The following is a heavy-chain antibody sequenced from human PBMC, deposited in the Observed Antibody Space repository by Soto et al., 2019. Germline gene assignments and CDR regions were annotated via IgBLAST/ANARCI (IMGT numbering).Heavy chain of an antibody. V-gene: IGHV3-48*02. J-gene: IGHJ4*02. CDR3: ARAATYYYDSSGYYFDY. D-gene: IGHD3-22*01. Sequence: GGSLRLSCAASGFTFSSYSMNWVRQAPGKGLEWVSYISSSSGTIYYADSVKGRFTISRDNAKNSLYLQMNSLRDEDTAVYYCARAATYYYDSSGYYFDYWGQGTLVTVSS. CDR1: GFTFSSYS. CDR2: ISSSSGTI.